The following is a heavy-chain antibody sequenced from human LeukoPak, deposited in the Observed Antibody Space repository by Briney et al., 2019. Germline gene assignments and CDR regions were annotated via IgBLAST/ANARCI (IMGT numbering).Heavy chain of an antibody. CDR3: VRHGDTDSCLAN. J-gene: IGHJ4*02. Sequence: PGGSLRLSCAASGFTFSSYSMNWVRQAPGKGLELVSSICSTSRCIFYADSVKGRFTISRDNAKSSLYLQMNDLRAEDTAVYYCVRHGDTDSCLANWGQGTLVTVSS. CDR2: ICSTSRCI. D-gene: IGHD2-2*01. CDR1: GFTFSSYS. V-gene: IGHV3-21*01.